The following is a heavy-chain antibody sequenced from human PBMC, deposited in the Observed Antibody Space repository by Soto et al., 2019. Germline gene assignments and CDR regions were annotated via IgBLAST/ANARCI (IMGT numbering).Heavy chain of an antibody. J-gene: IGHJ4*02. D-gene: IGHD3-16*02. CDR1: GFTFDDYA. CDR2: IRWNSGSI. CDR3: AKEATGTFGGVIVN. Sequence: GGSLRLSCAASGFTFDDYAMHWVRQAPGKGLEWVSGIRWNSGSIGYADSVKGRFTISRDNAKNSLYLQMNSLRAEDTALYYCAKEATGTFGGVIVNWGQGTLVTVSS. V-gene: IGHV3-9*01.